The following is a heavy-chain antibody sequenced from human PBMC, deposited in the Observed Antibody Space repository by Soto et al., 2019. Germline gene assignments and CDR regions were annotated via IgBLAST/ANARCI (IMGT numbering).Heavy chain of an antibody. CDR3: ARKKKVLYYYGSGTYYMGMDV. CDR2: IIPIFGTA. CDR1: GGTFSSYA. D-gene: IGHD3-10*01. J-gene: IGHJ6*02. Sequence: QVQLVQSGAEVKKPGSSVKVSCKASGGTFSSYAISWVRQAPGQGLEWMGGIIPIFGTANYAQKFQGRVTITADESTSTAYMELSSLSSEDTAVYYCARKKKVLYYYGSGTYYMGMDVWGQGTTVTVSS. V-gene: IGHV1-69*01.